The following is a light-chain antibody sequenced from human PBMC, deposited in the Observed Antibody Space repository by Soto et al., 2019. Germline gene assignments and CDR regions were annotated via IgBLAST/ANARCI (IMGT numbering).Light chain of an antibody. Sequence: DIQMTQSPSSLSASVGDRVTITCQASQDISNYLNWYQQKPGKAPKLLIYDASNLETGVPSKFRGSRSGTDFTSTILSLQHQDIASYYCQQYDNLSYTFGQGTKQQIK. V-gene: IGKV1-33*01. J-gene: IGKJ2*01. CDR3: QQYDNLSYT. CDR2: DAS. CDR1: QDISNY.